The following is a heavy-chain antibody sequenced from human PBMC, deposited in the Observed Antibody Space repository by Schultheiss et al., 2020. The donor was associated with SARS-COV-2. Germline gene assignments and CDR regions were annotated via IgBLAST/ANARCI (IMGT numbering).Heavy chain of an antibody. CDR1: GYSISSGYY. CDR2: INHSGST. Sequence: SQTLSLTCTVSGYSISSGYYWGWIRQPPGKGLEWIGEINHSGSTNYNPSLKSRVTISVDTSKNQFSLKLSSVTAADTAVYYCARVIKVSTHYYYYGMDVWGQGTTVTVSS. CDR3: ARVIKVSTHYYYYGMDV. V-gene: IGHV4-38-2*02. J-gene: IGHJ6*02.